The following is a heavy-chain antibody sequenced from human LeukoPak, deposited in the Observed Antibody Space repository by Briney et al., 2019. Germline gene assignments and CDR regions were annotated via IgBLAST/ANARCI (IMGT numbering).Heavy chain of an antibody. Sequence: GGSLRLSCAASGFTFSGYHMTWVRQAPGKGLEWVAMIKADGSGDYYVDSVKGRFTISRDDAKNSLYLQMNSLRAEDTAVYYCAREGSITGTTRVYWGQGTLVTVSS. CDR1: GFTFSGYH. J-gene: IGHJ4*02. V-gene: IGHV3-7*01. D-gene: IGHD1-7*01. CDR3: AREGSITGTTRVY. CDR2: IKADGSGD.